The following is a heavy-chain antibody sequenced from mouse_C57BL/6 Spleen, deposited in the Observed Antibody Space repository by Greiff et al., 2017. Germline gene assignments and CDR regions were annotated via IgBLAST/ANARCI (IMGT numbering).Heavy chain of an antibody. CDR3: SRHSTYYFDY. V-gene: IGHV1-22*01. J-gene: IGHJ2*01. Sequence: EVQLQESGPELVKPGASVKMSCKASGYTFTDYNMHWVKQSHGKSLEWIGYINPNNGGTSYNQKFKGKATLTVNQSSSTAYMRLRSLTSEDSAVYYCSRHSTYYFDYWGQGTTLTVSS. CDR1: GYTFTDYN. CDR2: INPNNGGT.